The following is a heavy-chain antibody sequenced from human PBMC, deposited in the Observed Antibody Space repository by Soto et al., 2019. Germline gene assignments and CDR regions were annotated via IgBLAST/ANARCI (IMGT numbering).Heavy chain of an antibody. Sequence: GGSLRLSCAASGFTFSSYGMHWVRQAPGKGLEWVAVISYDGSNKYYADSVKGRFTISRDNSKNTLYLQMNSLRAEDTAVYYCANLGGSSSPYWGQGTLVTVSS. CDR2: ISYDGSNK. D-gene: IGHD6-6*01. V-gene: IGHV3-30*18. CDR3: ANLGGSSSPY. CDR1: GFTFSSYG. J-gene: IGHJ4*02.